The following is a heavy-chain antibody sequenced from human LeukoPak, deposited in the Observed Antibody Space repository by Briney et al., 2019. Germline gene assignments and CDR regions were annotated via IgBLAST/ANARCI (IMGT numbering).Heavy chain of an antibody. V-gene: IGHV1-18*01. CDR3: ARDSSSYYYYGMDV. D-gene: IGHD6-13*01. CDR1: GYTFTSYG. Sequence: ASVEVSCKASGYTFTSYGISWVRQAPGQGLEWMGWISAYNGNTNYAQKLQGRVTMTTDTSTSTAYMELRSLRSDDTAVYYCARDSSSYYYYGMDVWGQGTTVTVSS. J-gene: IGHJ6*02. CDR2: ISAYNGNT.